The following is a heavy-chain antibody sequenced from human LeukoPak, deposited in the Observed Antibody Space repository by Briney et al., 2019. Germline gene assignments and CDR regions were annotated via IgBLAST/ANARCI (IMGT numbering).Heavy chain of an antibody. D-gene: IGHD4-23*01. CDR1: GYTFTGYY. CDR2: INPSGGST. V-gene: IGHV1-46*01. CDR3: ASLAGGSSESSDAFDI. J-gene: IGHJ3*02. Sequence: GASVKVSCKASGYTFTGYYMHWVRQAPGQGLEWMGIINPSGGSTSYAQKFQGRVTMTRDMSTSTVYMELSSLRSEDTAVYYCASLAGGSSESSDAFDIWGQGTMVTVSS.